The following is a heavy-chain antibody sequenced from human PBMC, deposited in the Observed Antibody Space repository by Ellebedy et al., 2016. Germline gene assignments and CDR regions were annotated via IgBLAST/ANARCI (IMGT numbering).Heavy chain of an antibody. Sequence: ASVKVSCKASGYAFNSYGITWVRQAPGQGLEWMGWISAYIGNTNYAQKFQGRVNMTTDTSTSTAYMELRSLRSDDTAVYYCARLFGSGSYYHWGPHGWFDPWGQGTLVTVSS. J-gene: IGHJ5*02. D-gene: IGHD3-10*01. CDR1: GYAFNSYG. CDR2: ISAYIGNT. V-gene: IGHV1-18*01. CDR3: ARLFGSGSYYHWGPHGWFDP.